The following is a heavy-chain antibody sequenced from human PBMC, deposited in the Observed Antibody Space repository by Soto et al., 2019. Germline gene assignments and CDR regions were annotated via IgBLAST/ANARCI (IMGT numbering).Heavy chain of an antibody. J-gene: IGHJ5*02. CDR1: GFTFRRYR. CDR2: IRSTRSNI. V-gene: IGHV3-48*02. CDR3: ARGACSSTSCYTHWFDP. Sequence: PGGSLRLSCAAPGFTFRRYRMKWVRQAPGKGLEWDSYIRSTRSNIYHADSAKGRFTISRDKAKNSLYLQMNSLKDEDTAVYYCARGACSSTSCYTHWFDPWGQGTLVTVSS. D-gene: IGHD2-2*02.